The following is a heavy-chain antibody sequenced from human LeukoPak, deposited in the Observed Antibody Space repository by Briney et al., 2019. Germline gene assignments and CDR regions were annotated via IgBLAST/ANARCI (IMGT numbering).Heavy chain of an antibody. Sequence: GGSLRLSCAASGFSFSSYTMNWVRQAPGKGLHWVSTISGRGDYTYYADSVKGRFTISKDNAKNTVYLQMNNLRAEDTAVYYCVSFYETYWGRGTLVTVSS. CDR2: ISGRGDYT. CDR3: VSFYETY. D-gene: IGHD2/OR15-2a*01. V-gene: IGHV3-21*01. J-gene: IGHJ4*02. CDR1: GFSFSSYT.